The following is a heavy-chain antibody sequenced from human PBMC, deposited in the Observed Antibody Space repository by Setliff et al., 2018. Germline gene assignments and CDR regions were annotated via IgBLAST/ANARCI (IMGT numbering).Heavy chain of an antibody. V-gene: IGHV4-4*08. J-gene: IGHJ3*01. D-gene: IGHD6-19*01. CDR3: ARERSYQSSAWYGDAFDV. Sequence: SETLSLTCTVSDVSISGYYWSWIRQPPGKGLEWIGYIHSSGRSNYNPSLKSRVTISLDTSKNQFSLKLSFVTAADTAVYYCARERSYQSSAWYGDAFDVWGQGTMVTVS. CDR2: IHSSGRS. CDR1: DVSISGYY.